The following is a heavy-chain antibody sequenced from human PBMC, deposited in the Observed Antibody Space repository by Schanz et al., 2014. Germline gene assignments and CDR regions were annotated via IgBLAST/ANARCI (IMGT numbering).Heavy chain of an antibody. CDR2: ICSSGNTI. CDR1: GFTFSTYA. Sequence: EVQLLDSGGGLVQPGGSLRLSCAASGFTFSTYAMSWVRQAPGKGLEWVSYICSSGNTIYYADSVKGRFTISRDNAKNSLYLQMNSLRAEDTAVYYCAKGMGYCSGGTCYDYYYYGLDVWGQGTTVTVSS. J-gene: IGHJ6*02. CDR3: AKGMGYCSGGTCYDYYYYGLDV. V-gene: IGHV3-48*04. D-gene: IGHD2-15*01.